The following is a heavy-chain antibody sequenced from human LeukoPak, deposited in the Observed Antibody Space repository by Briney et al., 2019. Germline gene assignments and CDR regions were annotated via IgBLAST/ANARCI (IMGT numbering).Heavy chain of an antibody. CDR3: AKSQLLWFGELRYYGMDV. Sequence: GGSLRLSCAASGFTFSSYAMHWVRQAPGKGLEWVAVISYDGSNKYYADSVKGRFTISRDNSKNTLYLQMNSLRAEDTAVYYCAKSQLLWFGELRYYGMDVWGQGTTVTVSS. D-gene: IGHD3-10*01. CDR1: GFTFSSYA. V-gene: IGHV3-30*18. CDR2: ISYDGSNK. J-gene: IGHJ6*02.